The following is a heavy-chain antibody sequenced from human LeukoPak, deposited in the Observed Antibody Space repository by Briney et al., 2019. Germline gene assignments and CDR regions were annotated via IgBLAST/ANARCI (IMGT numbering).Heavy chain of an antibody. D-gene: IGHD6-19*01. CDR3: ARGPGIAVAVDY. Sequence: SETLSLTCAVYGGSFRGYYWSWIRQPPGKGLEWIGEINHSGSTNYNPSLKSRVTISVDTSKNQFSLKLSSVTAADTAVYYCARGPGIAVAVDYWGQGTLVTVSS. CDR1: GGSFRGYY. CDR2: INHSGST. V-gene: IGHV4-34*01. J-gene: IGHJ4*02.